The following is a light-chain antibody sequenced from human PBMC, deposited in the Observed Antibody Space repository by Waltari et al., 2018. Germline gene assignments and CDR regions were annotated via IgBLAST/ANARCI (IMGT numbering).Light chain of an antibody. CDR3: CSFAGSTTVI. V-gene: IGLV2-23*02. CDR1: SSDVGGYNL. J-gene: IGLJ2*01. CDR2: EVT. Sequence: QSALTQPAPVSGSPGQSLPISCTGTSSDVGGYNLVSWYQQHPGEVPKLMIYEVTKRPSGISNRFSASKSGNTASLTISGLQAEDEADYYCCSFAGSTTVIFGGGTRLTVL.